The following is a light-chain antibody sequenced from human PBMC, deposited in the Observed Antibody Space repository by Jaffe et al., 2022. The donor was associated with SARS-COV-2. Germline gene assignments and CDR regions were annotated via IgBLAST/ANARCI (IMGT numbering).Light chain of an antibody. CDR3: GTWDSRLSAWV. Sequence: QSVLTQPPSVSAAPGQKVTISCSGSSSNIGENSISWYQQFPGTAPKLIIDEENKRPSGIPDRFSGSKSGTSATLGITGLQTGDEADYYCGTWDSRLSAWVFGGGTKLTVL. CDR2: EEN. J-gene: IGLJ3*02. V-gene: IGLV1-51*02. CDR1: SSNIGENS.